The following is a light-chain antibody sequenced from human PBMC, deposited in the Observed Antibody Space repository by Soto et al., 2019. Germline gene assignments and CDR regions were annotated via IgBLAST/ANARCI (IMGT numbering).Light chain of an antibody. CDR3: CSYAGSSTFRVV. CDR1: SSDVGSYNL. Sequence: QSALTQPASVSGSPGQSITISCTGTSSDVGSYNLVSWYQQHPGKAPKLMIYEVSKRPSWVSNRFSGSKSGNTASLTISGLQAEDEADYYCCSYAGSSTFRVVFGGGTKLTVL. V-gene: IGLV2-23*02. CDR2: EVS. J-gene: IGLJ2*01.